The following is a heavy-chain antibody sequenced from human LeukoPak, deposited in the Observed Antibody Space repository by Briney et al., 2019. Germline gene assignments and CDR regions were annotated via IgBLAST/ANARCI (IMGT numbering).Heavy chain of an antibody. V-gene: IGHV4-59*01. Sequence: GSLRLSCAASGFTFSNAWMSWVRQAPGKGLEWIGYIYYSGSTYYNPSLKSRVTISVDTSKNQFSLKLSSVTAADTAVYYCARGSRPANYDFWSGYWYYMDVWGKGTTVTVSS. CDR2: IYYSGST. J-gene: IGHJ6*03. D-gene: IGHD3-3*01. CDR3: ARGSRPANYDFWSGYWYYMDV. CDR1: GFTFSNAW.